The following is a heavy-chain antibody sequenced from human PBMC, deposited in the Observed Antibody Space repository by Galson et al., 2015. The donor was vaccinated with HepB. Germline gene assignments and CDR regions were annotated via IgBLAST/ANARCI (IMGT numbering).Heavy chain of an antibody. J-gene: IGHJ3*02. D-gene: IGHD2-21*02. CDR3: ARDPAIVVVTANLRGDDAFDM. CDR2: INPSGGGT. V-gene: IGHV1-46*01. CDR1: GYTFTSYY. Sequence: SVKVSCKASGYTFTSYYMHWVRQGPGQGLEWMGIINPSGGGTSYAQKFQGRVTMTRDTSTSTVYMELSSLRSEDTAVYYCARDPAIVVVTANLRGDDAFDMWGQGTMVTVSS.